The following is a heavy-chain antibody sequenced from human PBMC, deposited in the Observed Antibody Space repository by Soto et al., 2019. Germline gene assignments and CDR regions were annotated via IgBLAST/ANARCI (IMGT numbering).Heavy chain of an antibody. CDR3: ARGSGPPYSGSWDSSTVFDY. D-gene: IGHD6-13*01. V-gene: IGHV4-59*01. J-gene: IGHJ4*02. Sequence: SETLSLTCTVSGGSISSYYWSWIRQPPGKGLEWIGYIYYSGSANYNPSLKSRVTISVDTSKNQFSLKLSSVTAADTAVYYCARGSGPPYSGSWDSSTVFDYWGQGTLVTVSS. CDR2: IYYSGSA. CDR1: GGSISSYY.